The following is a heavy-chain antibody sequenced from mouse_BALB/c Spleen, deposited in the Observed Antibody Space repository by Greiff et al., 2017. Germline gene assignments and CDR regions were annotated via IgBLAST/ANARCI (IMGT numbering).Heavy chain of an antibody. D-gene: IGHD1-2*01. CDR3: ARAPSTAFYYFDY. CDR2: IRNKANGYTT. J-gene: IGHJ2*01. V-gene: IGHV7-3*02. Sequence: EVNLVESGGGLVQPGGSLRLSCATSGFTFTDYYMSWVRQPPGKALEWLGFIRNKANGYTTEYSASVKGRFTISRDNSQSILYLQMNTLRAEDSATYYCARAPSTAFYYFDYWGQGTTRTVSS. CDR1: GFTFTDYY.